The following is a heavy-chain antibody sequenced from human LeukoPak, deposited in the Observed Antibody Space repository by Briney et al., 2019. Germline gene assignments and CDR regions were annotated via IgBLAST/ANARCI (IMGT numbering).Heavy chain of an antibody. CDR3: AREGNSYYDVWSGYFWAFDI. V-gene: IGHV3-30*04. Sequence: PGGSLRLSCAASGFTFSSYAMHWVRQAPGKGLEWVAVISYDGSNKYYADSVKGRFTISRDNSKNTLYLQMNSLRAEDTAVYYCAREGNSYYDVWSGYFWAFDIWGQGTLVTVSS. D-gene: IGHD3-3*01. J-gene: IGHJ3*02. CDR1: GFTFSSYA. CDR2: ISYDGSNK.